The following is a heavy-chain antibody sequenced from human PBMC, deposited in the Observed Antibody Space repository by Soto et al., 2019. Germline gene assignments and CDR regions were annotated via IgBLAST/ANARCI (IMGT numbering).Heavy chain of an antibody. D-gene: IGHD5-12*01. CDR1: GGSISGHS. V-gene: IGHV4-4*07. CDR3: VRGRSYSVYDF. Sequence: XATLSLTCTVSGGSISGHSWIWIRQPAGRGLEWIGHIYPSGSTSYNPSLRSRVTMSLDTSNNQIFLNLTSVTAADTAVFYCVRGRSYSVYDFWGPGTLVTVSS. J-gene: IGHJ4*02. CDR2: IYPSGST.